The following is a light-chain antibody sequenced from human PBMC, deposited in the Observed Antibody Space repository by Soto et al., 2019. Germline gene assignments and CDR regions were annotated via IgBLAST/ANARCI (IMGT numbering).Light chain of an antibody. V-gene: IGKV2-30*01. CDR2: KAS. Sequence: DVVMTQSPLSLPVTLGQPASISCRSSRSLVYSDGNAYLNWFHQRPGQSPRRLIYKASNRDYGVPDRFSGSGSGTDFTLHINRVEAEDVGVYYCMQGTHWPPTFGRGTRVEIE. CDR1: RSLVYSDGNAY. J-gene: IGKJ1*01. CDR3: MQGTHWPPT.